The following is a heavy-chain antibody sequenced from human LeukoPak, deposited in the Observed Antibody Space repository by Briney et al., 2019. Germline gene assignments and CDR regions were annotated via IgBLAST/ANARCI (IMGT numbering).Heavy chain of an antibody. J-gene: IGHJ4*02. CDR2: IRSKANSYAT. CDR3: TPLRYFDWLPIDY. V-gene: IGHV3-73*01. D-gene: IGHD3-9*01. Sequence: GGSLRLSCAASGFTFSGSAMHWVRQASGKGLEWVGRIRSKANSYATAYAASVKGRFTISRDDSKNTAYLQMNSLKTEDTAVYYCTPLRYFDWLPIDYWGQGTLVTVSS. CDR1: GFTFSGSA.